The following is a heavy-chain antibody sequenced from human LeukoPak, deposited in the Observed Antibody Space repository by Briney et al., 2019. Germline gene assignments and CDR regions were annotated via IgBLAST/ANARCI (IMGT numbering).Heavy chain of an antibody. CDR2: ISSNGGST. CDR1: GFTFSSYA. V-gene: IGHV3-64*01. Sequence: GGSLRLSCAASGFTFSSYAMHWVRQAPGKGLEYVSAISSNGGSTYYANSVKGRFTISRDNSKNTLYLQMNSLRAEDTAVYYCAREMLMVRGVIAYWGQGTLVTVSS. CDR3: AREMLMVRGVIAY. J-gene: IGHJ4*02. D-gene: IGHD3-10*01.